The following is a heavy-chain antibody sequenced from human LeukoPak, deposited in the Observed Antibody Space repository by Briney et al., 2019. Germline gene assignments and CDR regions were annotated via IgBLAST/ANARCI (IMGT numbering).Heavy chain of an antibody. CDR1: GYTFTGYY. D-gene: IGHD6-13*01. Sequence: ASVKVSCKASGYTFTGYYMHWVRQAPGQGLEWMGCINPNSGGTNYAQKFQGRVTMTRDTSISTAYMELSRLRSDDTAVYYCASYSSSWYYFDYWGQGTLVTVSS. CDR2: INPNSGGT. J-gene: IGHJ4*02. CDR3: ASYSSSWYYFDY. V-gene: IGHV1-2*02.